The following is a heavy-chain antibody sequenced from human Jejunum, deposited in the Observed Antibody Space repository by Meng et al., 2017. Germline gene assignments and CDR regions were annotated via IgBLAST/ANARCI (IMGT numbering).Heavy chain of an antibody. CDR1: GGTFCGYY. CDR3: AGGIVNGWFDP. D-gene: IGHD2/OR15-2a*01. Sequence: QVQLQQWGAGLFKPSETLSLTCAVYGGTFCGYYSTRIRQPPGKGLECLGEINHSGGTYYNPSLKSRVSISVDTSKNQFSLKMISVTAADTAVYYCAGGIVNGWFDPWGQGTLVTVSS. J-gene: IGHJ5*02. CDR2: INHSGGT. V-gene: IGHV4-34*08.